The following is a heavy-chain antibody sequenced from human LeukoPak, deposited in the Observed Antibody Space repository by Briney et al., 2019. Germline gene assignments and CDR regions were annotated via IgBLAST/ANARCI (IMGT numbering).Heavy chain of an antibody. CDR2: TYYRSKWYN. CDR3: AREKRDILTGYFYYYYGMDV. V-gene: IGHV6-1*01. J-gene: IGHJ6*02. D-gene: IGHD3-9*01. Sequence: SQTLSLTCAISGDSVSSNSAAWNWIRQSPSRGLEWLVRTYYRSKWYNDYAVSVKSRITINPDTSKNQFSLQLNSVTPEDTAVYYCAREKRDILTGYFYYYYGMDVWGQGTTVTVSS. CDR1: GDSVSSNSAA.